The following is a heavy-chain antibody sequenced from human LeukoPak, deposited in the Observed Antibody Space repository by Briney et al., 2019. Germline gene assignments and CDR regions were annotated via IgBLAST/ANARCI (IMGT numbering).Heavy chain of an antibody. J-gene: IGHJ4*02. Sequence: GGSLRLSCAASGFDFSSYGMHWVRQAPGKGLEWVAYIHYDSTTEDYADSVQGRFTISRDNSKNTLYLQMNSLRAEDTAVYYCAKDPDCTSGVCYTFFDYWGQGTLVTVSS. CDR2: IHYDSTTE. D-gene: IGHD2-8*01. CDR3: AKDPDCTSGVCYTFFDY. CDR1: GFDFSSYG. V-gene: IGHV3-30*02.